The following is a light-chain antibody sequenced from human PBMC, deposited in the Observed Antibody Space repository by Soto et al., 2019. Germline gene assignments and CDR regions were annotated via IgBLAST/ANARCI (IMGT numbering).Light chain of an antibody. CDR1: QSVSSSY. CDR3: QQYGSSPGT. Sequence: IVLTQSPGTRSLSPGERATLSCRASQSVSSSYLAWYEQKPGQAPRLLIYGASSRATGIPDRFSGSGSGTDFTLTISRLELEDFAVYYCQQYGSSPGTFGPGTKVDIK. J-gene: IGKJ3*01. CDR2: GAS. V-gene: IGKV3-20*01.